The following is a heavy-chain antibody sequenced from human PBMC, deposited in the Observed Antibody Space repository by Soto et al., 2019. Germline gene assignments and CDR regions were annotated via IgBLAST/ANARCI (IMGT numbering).Heavy chain of an antibody. CDR1: GFTFSSYA. CDR3: ASPPEPARSFG. Sequence: QVQLVESGGGVVQPGRSLRLSCAASGFTFSSYAMHWVRQAPGKGLEWVAVISYDGSNKYYADSVKGRFTISRDNSKNTLYLQMNSLRAEDTAVYYWASPPEPARSFGWGQGTMVTVSS. D-gene: IGHD3-16*01. CDR2: ISYDGSNK. V-gene: IGHV3-30-3*01. J-gene: IGHJ3*01.